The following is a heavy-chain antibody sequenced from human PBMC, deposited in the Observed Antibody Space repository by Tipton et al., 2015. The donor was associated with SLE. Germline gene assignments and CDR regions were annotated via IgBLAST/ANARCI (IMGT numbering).Heavy chain of an antibody. J-gene: IGHJ4*02. CDR2: IDPSDSYT. CDR3: ARGDGYNFDY. V-gene: IGHV5-10-1*01. D-gene: IGHD5-24*01. Sequence: QLVQSGAEVKTPGDSLTISCKGSGYSFTSYWISWVRQMPGKGLEWMGRIDPSDSYTNYSPSFQGHVTISADKSITTAYLQWSSLKASDTAMYYCARGDGYNFDYWGQGTLVTVSS. CDR1: GYSFTSYW.